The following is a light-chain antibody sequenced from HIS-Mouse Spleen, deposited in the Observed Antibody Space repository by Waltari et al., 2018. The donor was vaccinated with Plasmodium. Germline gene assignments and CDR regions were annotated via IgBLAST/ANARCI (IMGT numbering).Light chain of an antibody. CDR2: AAS. CDR3: QQSYSTWT. Sequence: DIQMTQSPSSLSASVGDRVTINCRASQSISNYLNLYQQKPGKAPKFLIYAASTLQSGVPSRFRGSGSGTDFTRTISSLQPEDFATYYCQQSYSTWTFGQGTKVEIK. V-gene: IGKV1-39*01. CDR1: QSISNY. J-gene: IGKJ1*01.